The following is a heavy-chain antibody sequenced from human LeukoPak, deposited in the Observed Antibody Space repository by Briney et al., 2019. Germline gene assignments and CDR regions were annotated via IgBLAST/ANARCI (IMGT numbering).Heavy chain of an antibody. Sequence: TASETLSLTCTVSGGSISSSSYYWGWIRQPPGKGLEWIGNIYYSGSTYYNPSLKSRVTISVDTSNNQFSLKLSSVTAADTAVYYCARLASVTETFDYWGQGTLVTVSS. CDR3: ARLASVTETFDY. CDR1: GGSISSSSYY. J-gene: IGHJ4*02. D-gene: IGHD2-21*02. V-gene: IGHV4-39*01. CDR2: IYYSGST.